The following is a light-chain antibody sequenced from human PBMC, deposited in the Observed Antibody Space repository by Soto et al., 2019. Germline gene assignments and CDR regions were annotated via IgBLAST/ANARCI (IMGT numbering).Light chain of an antibody. CDR1: QSISSW. J-gene: IGKJ1*01. Sequence: DIQMTQSPSTLSASVGDRVTITCRASQSISSWLAWYQQKPGKAPKLLIYKASSLESGVPSRFSGSGSGTEFTLTISSPQPDDFATYYCQQYNSYSSWTFGQGTKVEIK. CDR2: KAS. V-gene: IGKV1-5*03. CDR3: QQYNSYSSWT.